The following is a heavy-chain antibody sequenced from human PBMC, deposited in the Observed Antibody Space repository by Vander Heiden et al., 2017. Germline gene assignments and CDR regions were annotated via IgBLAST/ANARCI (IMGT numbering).Heavy chain of an antibody. CDR3: ARGRELDCRGGSCFSPFDS. V-gene: IGHV4-59*11. CDR1: GGSISSHY. CDR2: IYSSAST. Sequence: QVPLQESGPGLVKPSETLSLTGSVSGGSISSHYWSWIRQPPGPGLEWIGYIYSSASTNYNPSLKSRASLSLDASKNQFSLKVRSVTAADTALYFCARGRELDCRGGSCFSPFDSWGQGTLVTVSS. D-gene: IGHD2-15*01. J-gene: IGHJ4*02.